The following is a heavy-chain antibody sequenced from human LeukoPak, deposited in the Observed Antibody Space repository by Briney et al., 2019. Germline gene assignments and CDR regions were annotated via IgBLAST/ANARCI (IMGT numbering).Heavy chain of an antibody. J-gene: IGHJ4*02. CDR2: IYTSGST. CDR1: GGSISSYY. CDR3: ARFTKLHSSGYYFDY. D-gene: IGHD3-22*01. V-gene: IGHV4-4*07. Sequence: SETLSLTCTVSGGSISSYYWSWIRQPAGKGLEWIGRIYTSGSTNYNPSLKSRVTMSVDTSKNQFSLKTSSVTAAVTAVYYCARFTKLHSSGYYFDYWGQGTLVTVSS.